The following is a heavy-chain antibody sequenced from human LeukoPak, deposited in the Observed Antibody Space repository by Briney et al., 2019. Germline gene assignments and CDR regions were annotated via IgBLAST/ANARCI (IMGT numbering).Heavy chain of an antibody. D-gene: IGHD1-26*01. CDR2: ISSSGSTI. CDR3: VRDQDEDRGSTTFDR. Sequence: PGGAPRPSCAAPGFTLSAHYQSRVRQAPGEGAEGGFYISSSGSTIYYADSVKGRFTISRDNAKNLLYLQMNSLRAGDTAIYYCVRDQDEDRGSTTFDRWGQGTLVTVSS. V-gene: IGHV3-11*01. CDR1: GFTLSAHY. J-gene: IGHJ4*02.